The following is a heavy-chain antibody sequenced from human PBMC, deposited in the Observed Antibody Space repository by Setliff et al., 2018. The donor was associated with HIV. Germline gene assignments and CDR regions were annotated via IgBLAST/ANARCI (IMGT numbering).Heavy chain of an antibody. CDR1: GGSITTTDYY. CDR3: ARPLTPSYNFWGDAFSI. J-gene: IGHJ3*02. D-gene: IGHD3-3*01. Sequence: PSETLSLTCSVSGGSITTTDYYWTWIRQSPGKGLEWIGSLYSGGGIYRNPSLKSRVTISVDTSKNQFSLKLTSVTAADTAVYYCARPLTPSYNFWGDAFSIWGQGTMVTVSS. V-gene: IGHV4-39*01. CDR2: LYSGGGI.